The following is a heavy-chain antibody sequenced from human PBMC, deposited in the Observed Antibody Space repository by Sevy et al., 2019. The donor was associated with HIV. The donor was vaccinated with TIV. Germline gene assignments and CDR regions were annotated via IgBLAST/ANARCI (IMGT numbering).Heavy chain of an antibody. J-gene: IGHJ4*02. CDR3: ARLVSCGGDCYYLDS. Sequence: GGSLRLSCAASGFTFTNYDLHWVRQAPGKGLDWVAVILHDGRYKNYGDSVKVRFTISRDNLRNTLFLQMDTLRPDDTAVYFCARLVSCGGDCYYLDSWGQGALVTVSS. CDR2: ILHDGRYK. V-gene: IGHV3-30*03. D-gene: IGHD2-21*02. CDR1: GFTFTNYD.